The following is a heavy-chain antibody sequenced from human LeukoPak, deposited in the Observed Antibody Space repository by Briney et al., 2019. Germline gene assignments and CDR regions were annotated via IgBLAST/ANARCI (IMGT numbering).Heavy chain of an antibody. CDR1: GFMFIGYG. CDR3: ANDDALET. Sequence: GGSLRLSCEASGFMFIGYGMHWVRQTPGEGLEWVAFIRYDGRHEYYTDSVKGRFTISRDNSKNTLYLQMSSLRGEDTGVYYCANDDALETWGPGTRVTASS. J-gene: IGHJ3*02. CDR2: IRYDGRHE. V-gene: IGHV3-30*02.